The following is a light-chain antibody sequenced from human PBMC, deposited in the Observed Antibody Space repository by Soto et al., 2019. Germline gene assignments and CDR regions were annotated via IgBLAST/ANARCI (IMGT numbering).Light chain of an antibody. CDR3: QQYNSYTWT. CDR2: DAS. J-gene: IGKJ1*01. V-gene: IGKV1-5*01. Sequence: DIQMTQSPSTLSASVGDRVTITCGASQSISSWLAWYQQKPGKAPKLLIYDASSLESGVPSRFRGSGSGTELTITITSMQTDDFETYYCQQYNSYTWTFGQGTQVDIK. CDR1: QSISSW.